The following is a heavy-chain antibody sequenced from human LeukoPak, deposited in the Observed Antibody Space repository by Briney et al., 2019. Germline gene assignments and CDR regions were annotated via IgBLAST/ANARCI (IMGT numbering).Heavy chain of an antibody. J-gene: IGHJ4*02. Sequence: GGSLRLSCAASGFTFSDYAMSWVRQAPGKGLEWVSGISRSGGRTYYVDSVKGRFTISRDNSRNMLNLQMTSLRGEDTAIYYCAAPYDYVWGSYRKFDYWGQGTLVTVSS. CDR3: AAPYDYVWGSYRKFDY. D-gene: IGHD3-16*02. V-gene: IGHV3-23*01. CDR2: ISRSGGRT. CDR1: GFTFSDYA.